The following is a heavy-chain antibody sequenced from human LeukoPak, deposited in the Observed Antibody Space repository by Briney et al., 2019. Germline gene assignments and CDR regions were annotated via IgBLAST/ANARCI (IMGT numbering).Heavy chain of an antibody. CDR1: GFTFSSYS. CDR3: AREDPDYAPDY. V-gene: IGHV3-21*01. Sequence: GGSLRLSCAASGFTFSSYSMNWVRQAPGKGLEWVSSISSSSSYIYYADSVKGRFTISRDNVKNSLYLQMNSLRAEDTAVYYCAREDPDYAPDYWGQGTLVTVSS. J-gene: IGHJ4*02. D-gene: IGHD4-17*01. CDR2: ISSSSSYI.